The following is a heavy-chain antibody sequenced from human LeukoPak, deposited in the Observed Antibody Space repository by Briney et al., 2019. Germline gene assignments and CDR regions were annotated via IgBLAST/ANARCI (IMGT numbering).Heavy chain of an antibody. CDR1: GGSVSSGSYY. CDR2: IYYSGST. J-gene: IGHJ4*02. Sequence: SETLSLTCTVSGGSVSSGSYYWSWIRQPPGKGLEWIGYIYYSGSTNYNPSLKSRVTISVDTSKNQFSLKLSSVTAADTAVYYCARGTYDFWSGYSRQMYYFDYWGQGTLVTVSS. D-gene: IGHD3-3*01. V-gene: IGHV4-61*01. CDR3: ARGTYDFWSGYSRQMYYFDY.